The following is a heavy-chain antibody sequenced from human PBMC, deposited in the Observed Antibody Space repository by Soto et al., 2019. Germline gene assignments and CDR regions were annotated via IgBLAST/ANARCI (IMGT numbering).Heavy chain of an antibody. Sequence: QVQLVQSGAEVKKPGSSVKVSCKASGGTFSSYALSWVRQAPGQGLEWMGGIIPSFGTANYAQKLQGRVTITADASTSTGYMELGSLRPEDTAVYYCARNHGSLVPAATGGYFYYGLDVWGQGTTVIVSS. CDR2: IIPSFGTA. J-gene: IGHJ6*02. CDR1: GGTFSSYA. V-gene: IGHV1-69*01. D-gene: IGHD2-2*01. CDR3: ARNHGSLVPAATGGYFYYGLDV.